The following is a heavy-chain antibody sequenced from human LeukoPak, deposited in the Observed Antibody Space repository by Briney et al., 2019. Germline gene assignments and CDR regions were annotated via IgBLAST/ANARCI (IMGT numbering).Heavy chain of an antibody. CDR2: INPSSGGT. CDR3: AGQKDPRPIDY. CDR1: GYTFTNNW. V-gene: IGHV1-2*02. J-gene: IGHJ4*02. Sequence: ASVKVSCKAFGYTFTNNWMHWVRQAPGQGLEWMGWINPSSGGTNYAQKFQGRVTMTRDTSISTAYMELSELRSDDTAVYYCAGQKDPRPIDYWGQGTLITVSS.